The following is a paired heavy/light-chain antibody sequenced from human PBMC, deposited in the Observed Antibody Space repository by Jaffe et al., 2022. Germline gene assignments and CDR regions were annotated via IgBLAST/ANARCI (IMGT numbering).Heavy chain of an antibody. CDR1: GFTFSSYA. Sequence: EVELLESGGGLVQPGGSLRLSCAASGFTFSSYAMTWVRQAPGKGLEWVSGIGGAAGSRYYADSVKGRFTISRENSKNTLYLVMNSLRAEDTAIYYCVKHRDIVPAINGYFQHWGQGTLVTVS. CDR3: VKHRDIVPAINGYFQH. J-gene: IGHJ1*01. V-gene: IGHV3-23*01. D-gene: IGHD5-12*01. CDR2: IGGAAGSR.
Light chain of an antibody. Sequence: AIQLTQSPSSLSASVGDRVTITCRASQDIGSALAWYQQKPGKPPKLLIFHAYNLESGVPSRFSGSGSGTDFTLTIYDLQPEDCATYYCQHFNNYGFPFGPGTKVDFK. CDR3: QHFNNYGFP. CDR1: QDIGSA. V-gene: IGKV1D-13*01. CDR2: HAY. J-gene: IGKJ3*01.